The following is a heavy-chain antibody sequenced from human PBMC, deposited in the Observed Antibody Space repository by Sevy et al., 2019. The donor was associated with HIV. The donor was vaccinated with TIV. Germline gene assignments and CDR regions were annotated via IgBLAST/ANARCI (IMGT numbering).Heavy chain of an antibody. D-gene: IGHD6-19*01. J-gene: IGHJ4*02. CDR2: MSPDGSNK. Sequence: GGSLRLSCAASGFTFSSYGMHWVRQAPGKGLEWVALMSPDGSNKYYADSVKGRFTISRDNSKNTLYLQMNSLRAEDTDVYYRAKGYSSGWYQSALHYWGQGTLVTVSS. CDR3: AKGYSSGWYQSALHY. V-gene: IGHV3-30*18. CDR1: GFTFSSYG.